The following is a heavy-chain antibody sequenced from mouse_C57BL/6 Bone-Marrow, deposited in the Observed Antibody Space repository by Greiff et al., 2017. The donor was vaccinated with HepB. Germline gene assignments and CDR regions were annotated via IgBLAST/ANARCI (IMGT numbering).Heavy chain of an antibody. J-gene: IGHJ4*01. CDR2: IDPSDSYT. Sequence: QVQLQQPGAELVMPGASVKLSCKASGYTFTSYWMHWVKQRPGQGLEWIGEIDPSDSYTNYNQKFKGKSTLTVDKSSSTAYMQLSSLTSEDSAVYNCARESYYTMYYWGQGTSVTASS. V-gene: IGHV1-69*01. CDR1: GYTFTSYW. CDR3: ARESYYTMYY.